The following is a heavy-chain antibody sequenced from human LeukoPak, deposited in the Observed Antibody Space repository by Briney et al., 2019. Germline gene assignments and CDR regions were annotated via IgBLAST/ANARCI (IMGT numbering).Heavy chain of an antibody. J-gene: IGHJ4*02. V-gene: IGHV3-21*01. Sequence: GGSLRLSCAASGFTFNTFNMNWVRQAPGKGLEWVSSITSGGDYIYYADSVKGRFTTSRDNAKNSLSLQMNSLRAEDTAVYYCARDLGYCSGGSCTGGGYWGQGTLVTVSS. CDR3: ARDLGYCSGGSCTGGGY. D-gene: IGHD2-15*01. CDR1: GFTFNTFN. CDR2: ITSGGDYI.